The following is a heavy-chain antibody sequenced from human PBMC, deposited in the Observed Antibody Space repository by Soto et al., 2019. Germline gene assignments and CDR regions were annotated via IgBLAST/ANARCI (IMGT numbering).Heavy chain of an antibody. CDR3: AKDFYDSSGYDY. CDR1: GFTFSSYG. CDR2: ISYDGSNK. Sequence: QVQLVESGGGVVQPGRSLRLSCAASGFTFSSYGMHWVRQAPGKGLEWVAVISYDGSNKCYADSVKGRFTISRDNSKNTLYLQMNSLRAEDTAVYYCAKDFYDSSGYDYWGQGTLVTVSS. J-gene: IGHJ4*02. D-gene: IGHD3-22*01. V-gene: IGHV3-30*18.